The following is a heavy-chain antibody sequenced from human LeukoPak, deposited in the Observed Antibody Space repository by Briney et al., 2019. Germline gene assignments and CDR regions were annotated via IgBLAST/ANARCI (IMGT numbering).Heavy chain of an antibody. V-gene: IGHV4-61*08. CDR3: ARDSASTGYMNAFDI. CDR1: GGSVTSSGYY. J-gene: IGHJ3*02. CDR2: IYYSGST. Sequence: SETLSLTCTVSGGSVTSSGYYWSWVRQPPGKGLEYIGYIYYSGSTNYNPSLKSRVTISVGTSKNQFSLKLRSVTAADMAVYYCARDSASTGYMNAFDIWGQGTMDTVSS. D-gene: IGHD3-22*01.